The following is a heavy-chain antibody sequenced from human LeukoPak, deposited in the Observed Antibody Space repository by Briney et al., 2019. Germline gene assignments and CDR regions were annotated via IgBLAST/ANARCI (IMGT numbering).Heavy chain of an antibody. V-gene: IGHV1-2*02. D-gene: IGHD2-21*01. J-gene: IGHJ4*02. CDR2: INPNSDYT. CDR1: GYTFTDYY. Sequence: ASVKVSFQASGYTFTDYYIHWVRQAPGQGLEWMGWINPNSDYTFYAQKFQGRVTLTRDTSISTVYMELTTLTSDDTALYYCAVAPGDYWGQGTLVSVSA. CDR3: AVAPGDY.